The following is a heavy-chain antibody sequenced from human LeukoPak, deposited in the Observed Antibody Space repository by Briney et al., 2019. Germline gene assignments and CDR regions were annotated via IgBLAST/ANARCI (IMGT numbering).Heavy chain of an antibody. CDR1: GYSFTSYG. J-gene: IGHJ3*02. CDR2: ISAYNGNT. D-gene: IGHD1-26*01. V-gene: IGHV1-18*01. Sequence: ASVKDSCKASGYSFTSYGISWVRQAPGQGLEWMGWISAYNGNTNYAQKFRGRVTLTTDTSTSTAYMELRSLRSDDTAVYYCARPEVGDGHDAFDIWGQGTLVTVSS. CDR3: ARPEVGDGHDAFDI.